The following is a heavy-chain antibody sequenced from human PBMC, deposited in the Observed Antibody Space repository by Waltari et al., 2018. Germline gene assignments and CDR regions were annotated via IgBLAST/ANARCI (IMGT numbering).Heavy chain of an antibody. CDR3: AKHRDPGHSFDI. CDR1: GGSLTGYC. V-gene: IGHV4-34*02. Sequence: QVQLQQWGAGLLKPSETLSLTCAVYGGSLTGYCCSWIRQPPGKGLEWIGEVNHSGYTYYKPSLKSRVTISVDTSKNQFSLNLRSVAAADTAVYYCAKHRDPGHSFDIWGQGTTVTVSS. J-gene: IGHJ3*02. D-gene: IGHD2-21*01. CDR2: VNHSGYT.